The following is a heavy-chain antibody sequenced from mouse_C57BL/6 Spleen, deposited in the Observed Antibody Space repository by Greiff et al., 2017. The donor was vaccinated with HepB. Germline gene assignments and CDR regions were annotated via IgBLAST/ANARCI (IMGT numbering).Heavy chain of an antibody. CDR1: GYTFTSYW. Sequence: QVQLQQPGAELVRPGSSVKLSCKASGYTFTSYWMHWVKQRPIQGLEWIGNIDPSDSETHYNQKFKDKATLTVDKSSSTAYMQLSSLTSEDSAVYYCARSGDYDCCMDYWGQGTSVTVSS. CDR2: IDPSDSET. CDR3: ARSGDYDCCMDY. J-gene: IGHJ4*01. V-gene: IGHV1-52*01. D-gene: IGHD2-4*01.